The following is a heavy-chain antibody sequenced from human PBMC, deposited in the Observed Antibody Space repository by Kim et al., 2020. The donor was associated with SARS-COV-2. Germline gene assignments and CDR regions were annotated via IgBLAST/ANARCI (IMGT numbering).Heavy chain of an antibody. Sequence: SETLSLTCAVHGGPFSGHYWTWIRQSPGKGLEWIGEINHRGSTNSNPSLKSRVTMSVDTSKNQFSLNLSSVTGADTAVYYCARWGGSYASLSYWGQGILVTVSS. V-gene: IGHV4-34*01. CDR1: GGPFSGHY. J-gene: IGHJ4*02. D-gene: IGHD1-26*01. CDR3: ARWGGSYASLSY. CDR2: INHRGST.